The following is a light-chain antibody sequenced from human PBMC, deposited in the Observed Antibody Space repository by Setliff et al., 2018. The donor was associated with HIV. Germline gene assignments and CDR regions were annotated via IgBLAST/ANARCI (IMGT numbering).Light chain of an antibody. V-gene: IGLV3-21*04. CDR3: QVWDSSSDHVV. Sequence: YELTQPPSVSVAPGKTARITCGGNNIGSKSVHWYQQKPGQAPVLVIYYDSDRPSGIPERFSGSNSGNTATLIISRVEAGDEADYYCQVWDSSSDHVVFGGGTKVTVL. CDR2: YDS. J-gene: IGLJ2*01. CDR1: NIGSKS.